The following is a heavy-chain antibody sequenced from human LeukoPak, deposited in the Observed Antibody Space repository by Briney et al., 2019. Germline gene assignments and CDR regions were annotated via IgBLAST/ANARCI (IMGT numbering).Heavy chain of an antibody. D-gene: IGHD5-18*01. CDR1: GGTFSSYA. CDR3: ARGPLGYSYGQKDYYFDY. Sequence: SVKVSCKASGGTFSSYAISWVRQAPGQGLEWMGRIIPILGIANYAQKFQGRVSITADKSTSTAYMELSSLRSEDTAVYYCARGPLGYSYGQKDYYFDYWGQGTLVTVSS. CDR2: IIPILGIA. J-gene: IGHJ4*02. V-gene: IGHV1-69*04.